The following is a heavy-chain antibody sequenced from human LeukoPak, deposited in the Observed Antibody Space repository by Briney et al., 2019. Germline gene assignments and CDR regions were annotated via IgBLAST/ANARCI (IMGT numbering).Heavy chain of an antibody. Sequence: PSETLSLTCTVSGGSISSSSYYWGWIRQPPGKGLEWIGSIYYSGSTYYNPSLKSRVTISVDRSKNQFSLKLSSVTAADTAVYYCARGEVLEYWGQGTLVTVSS. CDR2: IYYSGST. J-gene: IGHJ4*02. D-gene: IGHD3-3*01. V-gene: IGHV4-39*07. CDR1: GGSISSSSYY. CDR3: ARGEVLEY.